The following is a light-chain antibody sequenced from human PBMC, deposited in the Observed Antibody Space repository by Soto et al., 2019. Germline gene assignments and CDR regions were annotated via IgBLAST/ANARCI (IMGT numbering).Light chain of an antibody. CDR1: QFTNGKY. Sequence: DIVLTQAPDNLSLSPGESATLSCRVSQFTNGKYVAWYQQRHGLPPRLLVYGASKRAPGIPDRFRGSGSGSEFTLTISAVEPEDFAVYFCQHYGGSFIFGPGTKVDFK. CDR3: QHYGGSFI. V-gene: IGKV3-20*01. J-gene: IGKJ3*01. CDR2: GAS.